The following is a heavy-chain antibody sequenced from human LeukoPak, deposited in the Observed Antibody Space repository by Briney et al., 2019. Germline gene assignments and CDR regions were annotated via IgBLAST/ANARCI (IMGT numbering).Heavy chain of an antibody. V-gene: IGHV1-69*13. CDR2: IIPIFGTA. J-gene: IGHJ4*02. Sequence: ASVKVSCKASGGTFSSYAISWVRQAPGQGLEWMGGIIPIFGTANDAQKFQGRVTITADESTSTAYMELSSLRSEDTAVYYCARSVLRFLEWPFDYWGQGTLVTVSS. CDR3: ARSVLRFLEWPFDY. CDR1: GGTFSSYA. D-gene: IGHD3-3*01.